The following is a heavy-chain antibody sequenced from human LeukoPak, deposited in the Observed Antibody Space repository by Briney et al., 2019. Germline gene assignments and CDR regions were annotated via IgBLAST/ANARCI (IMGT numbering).Heavy chain of an antibody. V-gene: IGHV3-11*04. CDR3: ARVTPDYYYGSGSKENDAFDI. CDR2: ISSSGSTI. J-gene: IGHJ3*02. CDR1: GFTFSDYY. Sequence: PGGSLRLSCAASGFTFSDYYMSWIRQAPGKGLEWVSYISSSGSTIYYADSVKGRFTTSRDNAKNSLYLQMNSLRAEDTAVYYCARVTPDYYYGSGSKENDAFDIWGQGTMVTVSS. D-gene: IGHD3-10*01.